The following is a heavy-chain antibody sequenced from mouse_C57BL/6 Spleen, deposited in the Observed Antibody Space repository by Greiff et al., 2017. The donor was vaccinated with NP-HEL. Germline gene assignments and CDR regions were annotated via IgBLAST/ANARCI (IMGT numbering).Heavy chain of an antibody. CDR1: GFTFSSYA. V-gene: IGHV5-4*01. Sequence: DVMLVESGGGLVKPGGSLKLSCAASGFTFSSYAMSWVRQTPEKRLEWVATISDGGSYTYYPDNVKGRFTISRYNAKNNLYLQMSHLKSEDTAMYYCAREENFITTVVEAMDYWGQGTSVTVSS. CDR3: AREENFITTVVEAMDY. J-gene: IGHJ4*01. CDR2: ISDGGSYT. D-gene: IGHD1-1*01.